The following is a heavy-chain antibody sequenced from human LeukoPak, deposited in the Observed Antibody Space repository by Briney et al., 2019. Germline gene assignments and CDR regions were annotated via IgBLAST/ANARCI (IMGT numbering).Heavy chain of an antibody. CDR1: GFTFSSYA. Sequence: GGSLRLSCAASGFTFSSYAMSWVRQAPGKGLEWVSAISGSGGSTYYADSVKGRFTISRDNSKTTLYLEMNTLRAEDTAVYYCAKGSSSGRPYFFDYWGQGTLVTVSS. D-gene: IGHD3-10*01. J-gene: IGHJ4*02. CDR2: ISGSGGST. V-gene: IGHV3-23*01. CDR3: AKGSSSGRPYFFDY.